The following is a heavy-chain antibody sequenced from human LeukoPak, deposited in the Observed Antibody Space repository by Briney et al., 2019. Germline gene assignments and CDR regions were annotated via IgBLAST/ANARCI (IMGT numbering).Heavy chain of an antibody. V-gene: IGHV3-53*01. D-gene: IGHD4-17*01. CDR3: ARDRYGDYVRDRYYGIDV. Sequence: PGGSLRLSCAASGFTISSNYMSWVRQAPGKGLEWVSVIYSGGSTYYADSVKGRFTISRDNSKNTLYLQMNSLRVEDTAVYYCARDRYGDYVRDRYYGIDVCGQGTTVTVSS. CDR2: IYSGGST. CDR1: GFTISSNY. J-gene: IGHJ6*02.